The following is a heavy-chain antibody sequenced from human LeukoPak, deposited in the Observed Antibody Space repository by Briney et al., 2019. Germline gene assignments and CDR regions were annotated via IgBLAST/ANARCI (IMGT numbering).Heavy chain of an antibody. CDR2: IWYDGSSK. J-gene: IGHJ1*01. Sequence: PGRSLRLSCAASGFTFSSYGMHWVRQAPGKGLEGVAMIWYDGSSKYYADSVKGRFTISRDNSKNTLYLQMNSLRAEDTAVYYCARDEGYCRGGSCYSAEYFQHWGQGTLVTVSS. V-gene: IGHV3-33*01. CDR3: ARDEGYCRGGSCYSAEYFQH. D-gene: IGHD2-15*01. CDR1: GFTFSSYG.